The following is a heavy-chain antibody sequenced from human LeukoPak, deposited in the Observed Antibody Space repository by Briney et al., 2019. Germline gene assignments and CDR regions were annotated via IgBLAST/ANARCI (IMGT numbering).Heavy chain of an antibody. CDR1: GVTFSSYT. Sequence: GGSLRLSCAASGVTFSSYTMNWGREAPGKGLEWGSSISSSSSYIYYANSVKGRLTISRDNAKNSLYLQMNSLRAEDTAVYYRARDPTPRYCSGGSCYPHYGMDVWGQGTTVTVSS. CDR2: ISSSSSYI. D-gene: IGHD2-15*01. V-gene: IGHV3-21*01. CDR3: ARDPTPRYCSGGSCYPHYGMDV. J-gene: IGHJ6*02.